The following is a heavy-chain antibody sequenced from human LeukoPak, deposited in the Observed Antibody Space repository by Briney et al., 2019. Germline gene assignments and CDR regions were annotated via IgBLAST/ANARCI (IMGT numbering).Heavy chain of an antibody. CDR1: GFTFSDYT. Sequence: GGSLRLSCAASGFTFSDYTMNWVRLAPRKGLEWVSSISGSSNYIYYADSVKGRFTISRGNAKNSLYLQMNSLRVEDTAVYYCARDESGDNDAFDIWGQGIMVTVSS. CDR2: ISGSSNYI. D-gene: IGHD2-21*01. J-gene: IGHJ3*02. V-gene: IGHV3-21*01. CDR3: ARDESGDNDAFDI.